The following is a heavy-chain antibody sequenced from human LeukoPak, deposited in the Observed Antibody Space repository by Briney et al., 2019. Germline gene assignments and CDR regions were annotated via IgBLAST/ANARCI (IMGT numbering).Heavy chain of an antibody. CDR1: GGSISITSYY. D-gene: IGHD6-13*01. CDR3: ARARKSYSSSQKGPHFDY. CDR2: MYSSGST. J-gene: IGHJ4*02. Sequence: PSETLSLTCTVSGGSISITSYYWGWIRQPPGKGLEWIGSMYSSGSTYYNPSLKSRVTISVDTSKNQFSLKLSSVTAADTAVYYCARARKSYSSSQKGPHFDYWGQGTLVTVSS. V-gene: IGHV4-39*07.